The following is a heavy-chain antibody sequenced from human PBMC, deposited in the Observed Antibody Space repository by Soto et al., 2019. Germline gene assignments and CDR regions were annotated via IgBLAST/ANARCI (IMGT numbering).Heavy chain of an antibody. Sequence: QVQLVESGGGLVKPGGSLRLSGAASGLTFSDHYMTWIRQAPGKGLEWISYISSSAGTIYYADSVKGRFTISRDNAKNSLYLQMTNLRAEDTAVYYCARAPYFGSGTYYYYALDVWGQGTTVTVSS. CDR1: GLTFSDHY. CDR2: ISSSAGTI. J-gene: IGHJ6*02. CDR3: ARAPYFGSGTYYYYALDV. D-gene: IGHD3-10*01. V-gene: IGHV3-11*01.